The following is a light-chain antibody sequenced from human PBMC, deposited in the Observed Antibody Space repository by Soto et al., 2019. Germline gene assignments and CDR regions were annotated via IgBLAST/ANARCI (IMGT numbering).Light chain of an antibody. CDR3: CSYAGSIYV. CDR2: EVS. CDR1: SSDVGGYNY. V-gene: IGLV2-11*01. Sequence: QSALTQPRSVSGSPGQSVTISCTGTSSDVGGYNYVSWYQQHPGKAPKLMIYEVSKRPSGVPDRFSGSKSGNTASLTISGLQAEDEADYYCCSYAGSIYVFGTGTKLTVL. J-gene: IGLJ1*01.